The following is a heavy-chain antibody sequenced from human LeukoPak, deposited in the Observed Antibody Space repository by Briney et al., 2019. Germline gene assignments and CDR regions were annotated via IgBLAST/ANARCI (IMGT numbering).Heavy chain of an antibody. V-gene: IGHV5-51*01. J-gene: IGHJ4*02. D-gene: IGHD4-17*01. Sequence: GESLKISCKGSGYSFTSYWIGWVRQMPGKGLEWMGIIYPGDSDTRYSPSFQGQVTISADKSISTAYLQWSSLKASDTAMYYCARWDDYGDFRTSYYFDYWGQGNLVTVSS. CDR1: GYSFTSYW. CDR2: IYPGDSDT. CDR3: ARWDDYGDFRTSYYFDY.